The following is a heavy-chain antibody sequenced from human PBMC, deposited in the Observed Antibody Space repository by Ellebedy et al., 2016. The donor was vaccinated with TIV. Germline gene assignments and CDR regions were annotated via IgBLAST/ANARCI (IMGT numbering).Heavy chain of an antibody. J-gene: IGHJ4*02. D-gene: IGHD6-19*01. Sequence: GESLKISCAASGFTFSSYGMHWVRQAPGKGLEWVAVISYDGSNKYYADSVKGRFTISRDNSKNTQYLQMNSLRADDTAVYYCAKDGSGWYEIDYWGQGTLVTVSS. CDR2: ISYDGSNK. V-gene: IGHV3-30*18. CDR1: GFTFSSYG. CDR3: AKDGSGWYEIDY.